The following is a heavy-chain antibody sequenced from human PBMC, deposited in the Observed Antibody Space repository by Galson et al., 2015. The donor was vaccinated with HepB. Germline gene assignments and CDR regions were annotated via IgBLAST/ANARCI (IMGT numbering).Heavy chain of an antibody. CDR1: GGSFSGYY. Sequence: SETLSLTCAVYGGSFSGYYWSWIRQPPGKGLEWIGEINHSGSTNYNPSLKSRVTISVDTPKNQFSLKLSSVTAADTAVYYCARGGNWVFDYWGQGTLVTVSS. CDR3: ARGGNWVFDY. CDR2: INHSGST. V-gene: IGHV4-34*01. D-gene: IGHD7-27*01. J-gene: IGHJ4*02.